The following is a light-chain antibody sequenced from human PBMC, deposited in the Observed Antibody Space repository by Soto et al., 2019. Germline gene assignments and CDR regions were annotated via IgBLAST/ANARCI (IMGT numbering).Light chain of an antibody. CDR1: SSDIGSNP. CDR2: RDN. Sequence: QSVLTQPPSASGTPGQRAAISCSGASSDIGSNPVNWYLHLPGPPPKLFIYRDNHRPSGVPDRFSGSKSGTSASLTISGLQSEDEADYFCSAWDDNIYGPVFGGGTKLTVL. V-gene: IGLV1-44*01. CDR3: SAWDDNIYGPV. J-gene: IGLJ2*01.